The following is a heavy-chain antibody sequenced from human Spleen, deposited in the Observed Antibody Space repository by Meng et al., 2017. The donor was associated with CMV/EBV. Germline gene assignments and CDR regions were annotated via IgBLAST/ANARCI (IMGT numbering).Heavy chain of an antibody. CDR3: ARISGGTPVNAFDI. J-gene: IGHJ3*02. CDR2: IYRSGST. D-gene: IGHD3-10*01. CDR1: GYSISSGYY. V-gene: IGHV4-38-2*01. Sequence: GSLRLSCAASGYSISSGYYWAWIRQPPGKGLDWLGTIYRSGSTYSNPSLKSRVSISVDTSKNQFSLNLTSLTAADTAVYYCARISGGTPVNAFDIWGQGAMVTVSS.